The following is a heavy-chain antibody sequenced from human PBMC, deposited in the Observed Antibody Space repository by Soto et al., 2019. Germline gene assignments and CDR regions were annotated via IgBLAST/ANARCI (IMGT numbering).Heavy chain of an antibody. V-gene: IGHV6-1*01. CDR1: GDSVSSNTAA. CDR3: ARDLESGYSNHYYMDV. CDR2: TYFRSRWYN. J-gene: IGHJ6*03. Sequence: PSQTLSLTCAISGDSVSSNTAAWHWIRQSPSRGLEWLGRTYFRSRWYNDYAVSVKSRITINADTSKNQFSLHLNSVSPEDTAVYYCARDLESGYSNHYYMDVWGKGTTVTVSS. D-gene: IGHD5-12*01.